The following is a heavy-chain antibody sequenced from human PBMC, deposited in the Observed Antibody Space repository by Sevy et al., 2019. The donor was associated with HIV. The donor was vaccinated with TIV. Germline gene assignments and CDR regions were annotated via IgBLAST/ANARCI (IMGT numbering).Heavy chain of an antibody. CDR1: GYTFDSND. CDR2: MNPNSGNT. V-gene: IGHV1-8*01. D-gene: IGHD2-21*01. J-gene: IGHJ2*01. CDR3: ARGLSFSYAKRGDWVNWYFDL. Sequence: ASVKVSCKASGYTFDSNDINWIRQAPGQGLEWMGWMNPNSGNTGYAQRFQGRVTMTRTTSISTAYMELNGLRSEDTALYYCARGLSFSYAKRGDWVNWYFDLWGRGTLVTVSS.